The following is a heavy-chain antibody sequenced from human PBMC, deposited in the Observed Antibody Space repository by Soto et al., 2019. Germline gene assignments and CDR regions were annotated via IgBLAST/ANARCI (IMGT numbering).Heavy chain of an antibody. D-gene: IGHD3-16*01. CDR1: GFIFTNFY. CDR2: ISPGGDIR. V-gene: IGHV3-11*01. Sequence: LRLSCAASGFIFTNFYMTLIRQAPGKGLELVSYISPGGDIRNYVDSVKGRFTISRDDTNRLVYLHMNSLRAEDTAVYYCTRDPRITDFWGQGTLVTVSS. J-gene: IGHJ4*02. CDR3: TRDPRITDF.